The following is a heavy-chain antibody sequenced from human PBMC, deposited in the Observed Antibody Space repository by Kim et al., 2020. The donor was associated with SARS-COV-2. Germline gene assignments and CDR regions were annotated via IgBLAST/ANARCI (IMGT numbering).Heavy chain of an antibody. J-gene: IGHJ4*02. CDR2: ISYDGSNK. Sequence: GGSLRLSCAASGSTFSSYGMHWVRQAPGKGLEWVAVISYDGSNKYYADSVKGRFTISRDNSKNTLYLQMNSLRAEDTAVYYCARDGISDGSGSYVFDYWGQGTLVTVSS. CDR3: ARDGISDGSGSYVFDY. CDR1: GSTFSSYG. D-gene: IGHD3-10*01. V-gene: IGHV3-33*05.